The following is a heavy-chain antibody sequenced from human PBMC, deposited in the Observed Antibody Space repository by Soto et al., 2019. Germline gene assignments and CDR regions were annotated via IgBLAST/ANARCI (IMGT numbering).Heavy chain of an antibody. V-gene: IGHV6-1*01. CDR2: TYYRSKWYN. Sequence: QTLSLTCAISGDSVSSNSAAWNWIRQSPSRGLEWLGRTYYRSKWYNDYAVSVKSRITINPDTSKNQFSLQLNSVTPEDTAVYYSERGGGWPRIFDYWGQGTLVTVSS. CDR3: ERGGGWPRIFDY. CDR1: GDSVSSNSAA. J-gene: IGHJ4*02. D-gene: IGHD6-19*01.